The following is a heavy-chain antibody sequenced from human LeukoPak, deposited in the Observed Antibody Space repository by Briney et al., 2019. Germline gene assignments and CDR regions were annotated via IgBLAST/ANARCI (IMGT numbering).Heavy chain of an antibody. V-gene: IGHV4-59*01. CDR2: MYNSGST. D-gene: IGHD4-17*01. CDR3: ARGIESYGDYGY. Sequence: SETLSLTCTVSGGSISGSYWSWIRQPPGKGREWIAYMYNSGSTNYNPSLKSRVTISIDTSKNQFSLKPSSLTAPDTAIYHCARGIESYGDYGYWGQGILLTVSS. CDR1: GGSISGSY. J-gene: IGHJ4*02.